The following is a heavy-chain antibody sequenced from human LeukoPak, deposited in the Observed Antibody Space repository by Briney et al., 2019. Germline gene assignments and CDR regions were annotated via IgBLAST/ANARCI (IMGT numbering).Heavy chain of an antibody. J-gene: IGHJ4*02. D-gene: IGHD6-13*01. Sequence: GGSLRLSCAASGFTFSNYWMHWVRQAPGKGLVWVSRINSDGSSRNYADSVEGRFTISRDNAKNTLYLQMNSLRAEDTAVYYCASASSHRIAAGGDYWGQGTLVTVSS. CDR1: GFTFSNYW. V-gene: IGHV3-74*01. CDR2: INSDGSSR. CDR3: ASASSHRIAAGGDY.